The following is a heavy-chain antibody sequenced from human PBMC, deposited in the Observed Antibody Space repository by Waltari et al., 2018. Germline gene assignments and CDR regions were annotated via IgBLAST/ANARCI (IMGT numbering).Heavy chain of an antibody. CDR2: IYYSGST. V-gene: IGHV4-39*01. Sequence: QLQLQESGPGLVKPSETLSLTCTVSGGSISSSSYYWGWLRQPPGQGLEWIGSIYYSGSTYYNPSLKSRVTISVDTSKNQFSLKLSSVTAADTAVYYCARARGDFWSGYRWYYFDYWGQGTLVTVSS. CDR3: ARARGDFWSGYRWYYFDY. J-gene: IGHJ4*02. D-gene: IGHD3-3*01. CDR1: GGSISSSSYY.